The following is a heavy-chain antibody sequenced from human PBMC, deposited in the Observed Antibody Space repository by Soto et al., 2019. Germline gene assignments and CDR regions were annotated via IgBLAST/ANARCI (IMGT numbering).Heavy chain of an antibody. Sequence: QVQLVQSGAEVKKPGASVKLSCKASGYTFINYYIHWVRQAPGQGLEWMGIFNPSSGSTNYAQKFQGRVTLTIDTSTRTVYMELSSLRFDETAVYYCARDLAAGDYWGQGTLVTVSS. V-gene: IGHV1-46*01. J-gene: IGHJ4*02. CDR1: GYTFINYY. CDR2: FNPSSGST. D-gene: IGHD6-13*01. CDR3: ARDLAAGDY.